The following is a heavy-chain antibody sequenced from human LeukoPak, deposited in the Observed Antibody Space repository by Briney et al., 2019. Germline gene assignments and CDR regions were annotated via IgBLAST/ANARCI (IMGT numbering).Heavy chain of an antibody. CDR2: ISYDGSNK. J-gene: IGHJ4*02. CDR1: GFTXSSYG. CDR3: AKDMRGYSYGYFDY. V-gene: IGHV3-30*18. D-gene: IGHD5-18*01. Sequence: GRSLRLSCAASGFTXSSYGMHWVRQAPGKGLEWVAVISYDGSNKYYADSVKGRFTISRDNSKNTLYLQMNSLRAEDTAVYYCAKDMRGYSYGYFDYWGQGTLVTVSS.